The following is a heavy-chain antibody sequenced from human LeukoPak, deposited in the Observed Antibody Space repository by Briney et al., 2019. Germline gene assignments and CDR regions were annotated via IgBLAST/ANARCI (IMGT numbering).Heavy chain of an antibody. Sequence: ASVKVSCKASGYTFTNYAIGWVRQAPGQGLEWMGWISAYNGNTNYAQKLQGRVTLATDASSSTAYMELRSLRSDDTAVYYCARGGSYSYYYYYMDVWGKGTTVTVSS. J-gene: IGHJ6*03. CDR1: GYTFTNYA. CDR3: ARGGSYSYYYYYMDV. V-gene: IGHV1-18*01. CDR2: ISAYNGNT. D-gene: IGHD1-26*01.